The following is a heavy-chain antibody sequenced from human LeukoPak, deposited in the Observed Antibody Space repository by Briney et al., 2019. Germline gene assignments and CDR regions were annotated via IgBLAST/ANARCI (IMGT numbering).Heavy chain of an antibody. CDR2: SGTSGDT. CDR1: GVTFSSDA. V-gene: IGHV3-23*01. J-gene: IGHJ6*04. CDR3: ANGRPEDV. Sequence: GGSLRLSCAVSGVTFSSDAMSWVRQAPGRGLEWVSLSGTSGDTYYADSVKGRFTISRDISKNTLYLQMNSLRAEDTAVYYCANGRPEDVWGKGTTVTVSS.